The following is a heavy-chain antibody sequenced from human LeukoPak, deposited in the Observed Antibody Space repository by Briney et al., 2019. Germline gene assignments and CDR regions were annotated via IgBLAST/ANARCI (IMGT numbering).Heavy chain of an antibody. V-gene: IGHV3-7*01. Sequence: GGSLRLSCASYGFTFTTHWMSWDRQAPGKGLEWVANIKQDGSEKYYVDSVKGRFTISRDNANNSLYLQMNSLRAEDTAVYYCARVQTTEADSFDVWGQGTMVTVSS. D-gene: IGHD4/OR15-4a*01. CDR3: ARVQTTEADSFDV. CDR1: GFTFTTHW. J-gene: IGHJ3*01. CDR2: IKQDGSEK.